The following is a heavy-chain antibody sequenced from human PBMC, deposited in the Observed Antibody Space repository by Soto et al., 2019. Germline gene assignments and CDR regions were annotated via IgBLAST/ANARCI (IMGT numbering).Heavy chain of an antibody. J-gene: IGHJ5*02. Sequence: QVQLVQSGAEVKKPGASVKVSCKASGYTFTSYGISWVRQAPGQGLEWMGWISAYNGNTNYAQKLQGRVTMTTDTSTGTAYMELGSLRSDDTAVYYCASPYYYDSSGYQGENWFDPWGQGTLVTVSS. CDR1: GYTFTSYG. D-gene: IGHD3-22*01. CDR2: ISAYNGNT. V-gene: IGHV1-18*01. CDR3: ASPYYYDSSGYQGENWFDP.